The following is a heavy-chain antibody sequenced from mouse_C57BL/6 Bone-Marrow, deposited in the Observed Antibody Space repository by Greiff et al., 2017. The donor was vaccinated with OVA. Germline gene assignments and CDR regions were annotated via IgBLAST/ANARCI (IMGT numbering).Heavy chain of an antibody. D-gene: IGHD2-14*01. V-gene: IGHV1-50*01. CDR2: IDPSDSYP. CDR3: ARGYRGDY. Sequence: QVQLQQPGAELVKPGASVKLSCKASGYTFTSYWMQWVKQRPGQGLEWIGEIDPSDSYPNYNQKFKGKATLTVDTSSSTAYMQRSSLTSEDSAVYYCARGYRGDYGGQGTTLTVSS. CDR1: GYTFTSYW. J-gene: IGHJ2*01.